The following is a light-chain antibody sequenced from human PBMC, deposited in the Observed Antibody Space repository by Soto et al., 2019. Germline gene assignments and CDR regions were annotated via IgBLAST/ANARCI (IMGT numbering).Light chain of an antibody. CDR2: GAS. CDR1: QSVSSN. CDR3: QQYNNWHAGNT. J-gene: IGKJ4*01. V-gene: IGKV3-15*01. Sequence: EIVMTQSPATLSVSPGERATLSCRASQSVSSNLAWYQQKPGQAPRLLIYGASTRATGIPARFSGSGSGTEFTLTISSLQSEDFAVYYCQQYNNWHAGNTLGGGTKVDIK.